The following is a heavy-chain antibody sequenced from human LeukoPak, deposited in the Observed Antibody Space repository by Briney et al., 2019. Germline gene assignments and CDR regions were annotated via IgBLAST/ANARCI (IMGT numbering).Heavy chain of an antibody. Sequence: GGSLRLSCAASGFTFSSYAMSWVRQAPGKGLEWVSAISGSGSSTYYAASVRGRFTISRDNSKNTLYLQMNSLRAEDTAVYYCAKGLIGSRGSPVYYFDYWGQGTLVTVSS. CDR1: GFTFSSYA. J-gene: IGHJ4*02. CDR2: ISGSGSST. CDR3: AKGLIGSRGSPVYYFDY. V-gene: IGHV3-23*01. D-gene: IGHD2-15*01.